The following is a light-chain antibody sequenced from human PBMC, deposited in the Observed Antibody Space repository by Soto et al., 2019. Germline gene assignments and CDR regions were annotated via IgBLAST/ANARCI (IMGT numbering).Light chain of an antibody. Sequence: DIQMTQSPSSLSASVGDRVTITCRASQGISNYLAWYQQKPGKVPKLLIYAASTLQSGVPSRFSGSGSGTDFTLTISSLQPEDVATCYCQKYNSAPCTCDQGTKVEIK. J-gene: IGKJ1*01. CDR1: QGISNY. CDR2: AAS. CDR3: QKYNSAPCT. V-gene: IGKV1-27*01.